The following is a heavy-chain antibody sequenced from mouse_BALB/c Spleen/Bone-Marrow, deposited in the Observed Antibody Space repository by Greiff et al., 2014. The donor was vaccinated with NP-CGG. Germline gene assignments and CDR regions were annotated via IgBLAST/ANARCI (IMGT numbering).Heavy chain of an antibody. CDR2: IRNKAYGYTT. V-gene: IGHV7-3*02. Sequence: VQLKESGGGLVQPGGSLRLSCTTSGFTFTDYYMSWVRQPPGKALEWLAFIRNKAYGYTTEYSASVRGRFTISRDNSQSILYLQMNTLRAEDSATYYCARFPMDYWGQGTSVTVPS. CDR3: ARFPMDY. CDR1: GFTFTDYY. J-gene: IGHJ4*01.